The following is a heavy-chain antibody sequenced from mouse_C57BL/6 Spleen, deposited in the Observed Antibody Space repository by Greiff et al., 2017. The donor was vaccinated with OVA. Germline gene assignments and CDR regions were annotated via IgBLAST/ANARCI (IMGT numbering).Heavy chain of an antibody. V-gene: IGHV1-50*01. CDR3: ARIYYGYDGFAY. CDR1: GYTFTSYW. D-gene: IGHD2-2*01. CDR2: IDPSDSYT. J-gene: IGHJ3*01. Sequence: QVQLKPPWAELVKPGASVKLSCKASGYTFTSYWMQWVQQRPGQGLEWIGEIDPSDSYTNSNQKFQGQATLTVDTSSSTAYMQLMSLTSEDSAVYYSARIYYGYDGFAYWGQGTLVTVSA.